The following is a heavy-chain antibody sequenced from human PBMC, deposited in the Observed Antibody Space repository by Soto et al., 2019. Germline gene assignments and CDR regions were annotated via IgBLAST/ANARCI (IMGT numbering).Heavy chain of an antibody. J-gene: IGHJ6*02. CDR2: INAGNGNT. CDR1: GYTFTSYA. D-gene: IGHD6-13*01. CDR3: ARLAIAAAGTGYYYYYGMVV. Sequence: QVQLVQSGAEVKKPGTSVKVSCKASGYTFTSYAVHWVRQAPGQRLEWMGWINAGNGNTKYSQKFQGRVTITRDTSASTAYMELSSLRSEDTAVYYCARLAIAAAGTGYYYYYGMVVWGQGTTVTVSS. V-gene: IGHV1-3*01.